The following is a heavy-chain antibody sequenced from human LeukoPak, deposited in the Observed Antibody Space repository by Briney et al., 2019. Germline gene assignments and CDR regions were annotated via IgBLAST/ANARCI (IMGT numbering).Heavy chain of an antibody. CDR1: GFTFSSYA. CDR2: ISGSGAYT. D-gene: IGHD4-17*01. Sequence: GGSLGLSCAAPGFTFSSYAMAWIRQAPGKGLEWVSAISGSGAYTYYADSVKGRFAISRDSSKNMLYLQMNSLRAEDTAIYYCAKDIGPDYGDHLDYWGQGTLVTVSS. V-gene: IGHV3-23*01. J-gene: IGHJ4*02. CDR3: AKDIGPDYGDHLDY.